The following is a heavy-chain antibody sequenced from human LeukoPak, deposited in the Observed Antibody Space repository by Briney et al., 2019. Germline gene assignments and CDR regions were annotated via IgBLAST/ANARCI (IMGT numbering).Heavy chain of an antibody. Sequence: GSLRLSCAASGFTVSSNYMSWVRQAPGRGLEWVSVIYSGGSTYYADSVKGRFTISRDNSKNTLFLQMNSLRAGDTAVYYCARGTVTIVDYWGQGTLVTVSS. V-gene: IGHV3-66*01. D-gene: IGHD3-10*01. CDR3: ARGTVTIVDY. CDR2: IYSGGST. J-gene: IGHJ4*02. CDR1: GFTVSSNY.